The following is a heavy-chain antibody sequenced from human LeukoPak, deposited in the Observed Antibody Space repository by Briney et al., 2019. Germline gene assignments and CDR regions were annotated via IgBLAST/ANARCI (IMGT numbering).Heavy chain of an antibody. CDR3: AKDVCGNYCSFDV. CDR1: GFTFSTYA. CDR2: ISGSGDNT. Sequence: GGSLRLSCAASGFTFSTYAMSWVRQAPGKGLEWVSGISGSGDNTYCADSAKGRFTISRDNSKNTVYLQMNSLRAEDTALYYCAKDVCGNYCSFDVWGQGTMVTVSS. V-gene: IGHV3-23*01. D-gene: IGHD1-26*01. J-gene: IGHJ3*01.